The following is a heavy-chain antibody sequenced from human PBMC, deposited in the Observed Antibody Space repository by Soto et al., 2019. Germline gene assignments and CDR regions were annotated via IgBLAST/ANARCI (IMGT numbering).Heavy chain of an antibody. V-gene: IGHV4-30-2*06. J-gene: IGHJ5*02. CDR3: ARVVPGAEAWFGP. CDR2: VYYSGTT. CDR1: GGSMNIGSHS. Sequence: PSETLSLTCSVSGGSMNIGSHSLNWIRQSAGKGLEWIGFVYYSGTTYYNPALNSRVTISVDRAKSQFSLQLRSVTAADTAVYYCARVVPGAEAWFGPWGQGTLVTVSS. D-gene: IGHD2-2*01.